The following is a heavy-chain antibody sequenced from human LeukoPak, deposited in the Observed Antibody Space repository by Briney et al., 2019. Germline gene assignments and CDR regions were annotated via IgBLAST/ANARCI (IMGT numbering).Heavy chain of an antibody. J-gene: IGHJ6*03. Sequence: SETLSLTCAVYGGSFSGYYWSWIRQPPGKGLEWIGEINHSGSTNYNPSLKSRVTISVDTSKNQFSLKLSSVTAADTAVYYCARAGSSWVYYYYMDVWGKGTTVTVSS. CDR2: INHSGST. CDR3: ARAGSSWVYYYYMDV. V-gene: IGHV4-34*01. D-gene: IGHD6-13*01. CDR1: GGSFSGYY.